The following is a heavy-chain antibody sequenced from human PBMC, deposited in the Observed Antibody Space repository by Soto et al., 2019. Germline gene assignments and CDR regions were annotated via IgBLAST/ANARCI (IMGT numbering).Heavy chain of an antibody. CDR1: GGTFSSYT. CDR2: IIPILGIA. Sequence: QVQLVQSGAEVKKPGSSVKVSCKASGGTFSSYTISWVRQAPGQGLEWMGRIIPILGIANYAQKFQGRVTITADKSTSTAYMELSSLRSEDTAVYYCAILRLGDSGYDIGAYYYYYGMDVWGQGTTVTVSS. J-gene: IGHJ6*02. V-gene: IGHV1-69*02. D-gene: IGHD5-12*01. CDR3: AILRLGDSGYDIGAYYYYYGMDV.